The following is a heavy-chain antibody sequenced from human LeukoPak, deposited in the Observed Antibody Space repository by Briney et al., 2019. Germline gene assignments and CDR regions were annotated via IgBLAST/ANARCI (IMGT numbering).Heavy chain of an antibody. CDR1: GFTFSSYG. CDR3: AKGLFCSSTSCYLFSHYGMDV. V-gene: IGHV3-30*18. CDR2: ISYDGSNK. D-gene: IGHD2-2*01. Sequence: GGSLRLSCAASGFTFSSYGMHWVRQAPGKGLEWVAVISYDGSNKYYADSVKGRFTISRDNSKNTLYLQMNSLRAEDTAVYYCAKGLFCSSTSCYLFSHYGMDVWGQGTTVTVSS. J-gene: IGHJ6*02.